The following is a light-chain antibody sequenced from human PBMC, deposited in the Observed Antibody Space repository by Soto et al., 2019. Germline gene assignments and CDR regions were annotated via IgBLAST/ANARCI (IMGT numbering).Light chain of an antibody. CDR1: SSNIGAGYD. CDR3: QSYDSSRSPLYV. Sequence: QSVLTQPPSVSGAPGQMVSMSCTGSSSNIGAGYDVHWYQHLPGTAPKLLIYANNNRPSGVPDRFSGSKSGTSASLAITGLQAEDEADYYCQSYDSSRSPLYVFGTGTKVT. V-gene: IGLV1-40*01. J-gene: IGLJ1*01. CDR2: ANN.